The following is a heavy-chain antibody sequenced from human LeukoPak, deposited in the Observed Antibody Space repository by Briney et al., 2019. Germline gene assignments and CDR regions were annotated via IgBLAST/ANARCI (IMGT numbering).Heavy chain of an antibody. CDR2: IIPLFGIT. CDR3: ARLITTSWMGFDL. Sequence: EASVKVSCKASGVTSSNYAIIWLRQAPGQGLEWMGRIIPLFGITNYARKFQDRVTITADKSTNTTYMGLTSLRSEDTAVYYCARLITTSWMGFDLWGRGTLVTVSS. CDR1: GVTSSNYA. V-gene: IGHV1-69*10. J-gene: IGHJ2*01. D-gene: IGHD4/OR15-4a*01.